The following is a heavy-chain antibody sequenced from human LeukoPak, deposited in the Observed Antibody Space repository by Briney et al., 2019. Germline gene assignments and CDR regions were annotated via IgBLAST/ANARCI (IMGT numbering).Heavy chain of an antibody. CDR3: ARAVAATKPHDAFDI. CDR2: INPNSGGT. Sequence: ASVKVSCKASGGTFSSYAISWVRQAPGQGLEWMGWINPNSGGTNHAQKFQGRVTMTRDTSISTAYMELSRLRSDDTAVCYCARAVAATKPHDAFDIWGQGTMVTVSS. J-gene: IGHJ3*02. D-gene: IGHD6-19*01. CDR1: GGTFSSYA. V-gene: IGHV1-2*02.